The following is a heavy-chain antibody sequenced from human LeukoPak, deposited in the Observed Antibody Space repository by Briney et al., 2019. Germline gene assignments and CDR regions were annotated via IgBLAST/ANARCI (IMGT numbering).Heavy chain of an antibody. Sequence: SVKVSCKVSGYTLTELSMHWVRQAPGKGLEWMGGIIPIFGTANYAQKFQGRVTITADESTSTAYMELSSLRSEDTAVYYCAREGDSGSYPYWGQGTLVTVSS. V-gene: IGHV1-69*13. CDR3: AREGDSGSYPY. J-gene: IGHJ4*02. D-gene: IGHD1-26*01. CDR1: GYTLTELS. CDR2: IIPIFGTA.